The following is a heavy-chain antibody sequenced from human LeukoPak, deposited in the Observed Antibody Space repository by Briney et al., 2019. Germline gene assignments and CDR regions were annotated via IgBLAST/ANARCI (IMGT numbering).Heavy chain of an antibody. CDR1: GYTFTSYD. CDR2: MNPNSGNT. V-gene: IGHV1-8*01. J-gene: IGHJ4*02. CDR3: ARSHSGSYRDFDY. D-gene: IGHD1-26*01. Sequence: ASVKVSCKASGYTFTSYDINWVRQATGQGLEWMGWMNPNSGNTGYAQKFQGRVTITADKSTSTAYMELSSLRSEDTAVYYCARSHSGSYRDFDYWGQGTLVTVSS.